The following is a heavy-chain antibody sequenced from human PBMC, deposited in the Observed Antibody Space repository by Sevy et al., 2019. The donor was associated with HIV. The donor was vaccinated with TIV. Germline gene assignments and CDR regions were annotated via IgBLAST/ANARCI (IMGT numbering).Heavy chain of an antibody. CDR1: GFSFGDYA. CDR3: TRCKEAQSIFDY. D-gene: IGHD2-8*01. Sequence: GGSLRLSCTASGFSFGDYAMNWVRQAPGKGLEWVAFLKNKARGGTLDHAASVKGRFTISRDDSKSIVYLQMNDLRTEDTGVYYGTRCKEAQSIFDYWGQGALVTVSS. J-gene: IGHJ4*02. V-gene: IGHV3-49*04. CDR2: LKNKARGGTL.